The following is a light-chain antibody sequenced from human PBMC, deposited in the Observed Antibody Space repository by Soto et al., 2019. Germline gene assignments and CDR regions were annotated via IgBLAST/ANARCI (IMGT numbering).Light chain of an antibody. J-gene: IGKJ4*02. Sequence: EIVVTQSPCTLSVSPLERATLFCRASQSVSNKLAWYQQKPGQAPRLIIYGTSTRATGIPARFSGSGSGTDFTLTISSLQSEDFAIYYCQQYNKWPQFGGGTKVDIK. CDR2: GTS. V-gene: IGKV3-15*01. CDR1: QSVSNK. CDR3: QQYNKWPQ.